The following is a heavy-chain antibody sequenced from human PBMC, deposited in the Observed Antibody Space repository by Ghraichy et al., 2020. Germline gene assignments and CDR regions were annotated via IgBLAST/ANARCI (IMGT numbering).Heavy chain of an antibody. J-gene: IGHJ4*02. Sequence: GALRLSCAASGFIFSSYWMTWVRQAPGKGLEWVANIKQDGSEHSYVDSVKGRFTISRDNAKNSLYLQMNSLRAEDTAVYYCARDFDSWGQGTLVTVSS. CDR3: ARDFDS. V-gene: IGHV3-7*03. CDR1: GFIFSSYW. CDR2: IKQDGSEH.